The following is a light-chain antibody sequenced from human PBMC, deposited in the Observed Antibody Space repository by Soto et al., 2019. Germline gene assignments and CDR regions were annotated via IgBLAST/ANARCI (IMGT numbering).Light chain of an antibody. J-gene: IGLJ1*01. CDR2: GNS. V-gene: IGLV1-40*01. CDR3: QSYDSSLGGWV. Sequence: QSVLTHPPSVSGAPGQRVTISCTGSSSNIGAGYDVHWYQQLPGTAPKLLIYGNSNRPSGVPDRFSGSKSGTSASLAITGLEVEYEVDDYCQSYDSSLGGWVFGTGTKLTVL. CDR1: SSNIGAGYD.